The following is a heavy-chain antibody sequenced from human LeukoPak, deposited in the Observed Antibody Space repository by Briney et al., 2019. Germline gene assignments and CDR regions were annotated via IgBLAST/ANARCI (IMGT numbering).Heavy chain of an antibody. CDR2: IYYSGST. J-gene: IGHJ4*02. D-gene: IGHD3-10*01. CDR3: ACPVRGLIGFDY. CDR1: GGSISSGGYY. Sequence: SQTLSLTCTVSGGSISSGGYYWSWIRQPPGKGLEWIGSIYYSGSTYYNPSLKSRVTISVDTSKNQFSLKLSSVTAADTAVYYCACPVRGLIGFDYWGQGTLVTVSS. V-gene: IGHV4-39*01.